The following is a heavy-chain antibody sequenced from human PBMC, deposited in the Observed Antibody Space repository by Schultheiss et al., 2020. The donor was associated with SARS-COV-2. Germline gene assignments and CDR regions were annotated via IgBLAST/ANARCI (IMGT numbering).Heavy chain of an antibody. D-gene: IGHD5-18*01. V-gene: IGHV4-4*07. CDR3: ARGRTDTAMVTRWFDP. CDR2: IYTSGST. Sequence: SETLSLTCTVSGGSISSYYWGRIRQPPGKGLEWIGSIYTSGSTNYNPSLKSRVTMSVDTSKNQFSLKLSSVTAADTAVYYCARGRTDTAMVTRWFDPWGQGTLVTVSS. CDR1: GGSISSYY. J-gene: IGHJ5*02.